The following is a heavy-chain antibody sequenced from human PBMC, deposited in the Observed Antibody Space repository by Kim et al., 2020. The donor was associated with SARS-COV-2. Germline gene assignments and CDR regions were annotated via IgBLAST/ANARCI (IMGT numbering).Heavy chain of an antibody. CDR3: AKDVVFMRRVGVTEKLDC. V-gene: IGHV3-23*01. D-gene: IGHD2-21*02. CDR1: GFAFSDYD. Sequence: GGSLRLSCAASGFAFSDYDMSWVRQAPGMGLEWVSVISGSGDRRYYADFVKGRFTISRDNSKNTLYLQLSSLRVEDTAIYYCAKDVVFMRRVGVTEKLDCWGQGTLVTVSS. J-gene: IGHJ4*02. CDR2: ISGSGDRR.